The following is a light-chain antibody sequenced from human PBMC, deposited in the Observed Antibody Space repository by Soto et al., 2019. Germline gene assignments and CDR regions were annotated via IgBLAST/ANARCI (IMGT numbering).Light chain of an antibody. CDR1: ESLVHSDGNTY. CDR2: LAS. J-gene: IGKJ5*01. V-gene: IGKV2-28*01. CDR3: MQALQTLSIT. Sequence: DIVMTQTPLSSPVTLGQPASISCRSSESLVHSDGNTYLSWFFQRPGQAPQPLIYLASNRSSGVPDRFSGSGSGRDFTLRINRVEAEDVGVYYCMQALQTLSITFGQGTRLEI.